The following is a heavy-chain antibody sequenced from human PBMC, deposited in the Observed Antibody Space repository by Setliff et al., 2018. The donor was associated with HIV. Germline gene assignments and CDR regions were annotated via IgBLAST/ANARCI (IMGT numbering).Heavy chain of an antibody. CDR2: IDPNGGAT. CDR1: GYSFTSYF. J-gene: IGHJ3*02. CDR3: ARAGGGATDQAFDI. Sequence: ASVKVSCKAFGYSFTSYFLHWVRQAPGQGLEWLGIIDPNGGATNNAQKLQGRLTVTTDTSTGTLYMELSNLRSDDTAVYYCARAGGGATDQAFDIWGQGTMVTVSS. D-gene: IGHD2-2*01. V-gene: IGHV1-46*01.